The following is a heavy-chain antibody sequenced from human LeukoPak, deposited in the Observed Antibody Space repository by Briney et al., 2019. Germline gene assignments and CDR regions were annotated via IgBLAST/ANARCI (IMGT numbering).Heavy chain of an antibody. V-gene: IGHV3-30*18. D-gene: IGHD2-21*01. Sequence: GGSLRLSCAASGFTFSSHGMHWVRQAPGKGLEWVAITSHDGINKYYADSVKGRFTISRDNSKNTLYLQMNSLRAEDTAVYFCAKDVAAGDYYFDYWGQGTLVTVSS. J-gene: IGHJ4*02. CDR1: GFTFSSHG. CDR3: AKDVAAGDYYFDY. CDR2: TSHDGINK.